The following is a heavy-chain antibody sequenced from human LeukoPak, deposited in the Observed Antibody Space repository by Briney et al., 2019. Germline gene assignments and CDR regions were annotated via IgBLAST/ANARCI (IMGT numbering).Heavy chain of an antibody. CDR2: ISGDGRDT. Sequence: GGSLRLPCAASGFTFDDYAMHWVRQAPGKGLEWVSLISGDGRDTHYGDYVEGRFTISRDNSKNSVYLQMSNLRTEDTALYYCGKDRVMAYQDTADSFDICGQGTMVTVSS. V-gene: IGHV3-43*02. D-gene: IGHD2-21*01. CDR3: GKDRVMAYQDTADSFDI. J-gene: IGHJ3*02. CDR1: GFTFDDYA.